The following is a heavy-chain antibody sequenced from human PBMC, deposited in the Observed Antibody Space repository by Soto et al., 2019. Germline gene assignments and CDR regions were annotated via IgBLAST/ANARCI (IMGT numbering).Heavy chain of an antibody. CDR3: ARHNGPLYVGYYYDMDV. J-gene: IGHJ6*02. V-gene: IGHV4-30-2*03. Sequence: PSETLSLTCAVSGDSINSGGYSWSWIRQPPGKGLEWIGYIYYSGYTYYNPSLKSRVTISVDTSKNQFSLKLSSVTAADTAVYYCARHNGPLYVGYYYDMDVWGQGTTVTVSS. D-gene: IGHD3-16*01. CDR1: GDSINSGGYS. CDR2: IYYSGYT.